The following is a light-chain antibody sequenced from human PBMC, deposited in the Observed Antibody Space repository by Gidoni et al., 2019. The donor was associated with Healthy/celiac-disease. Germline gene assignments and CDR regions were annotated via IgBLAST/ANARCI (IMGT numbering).Light chain of an antibody. Sequence: DIQMTQSPSTLSASVGDRVTITCRASQSISNWLAWYQQKPGKAPKLLIYKASSLESGVPSRFSGSGSGTEFTLTISSLQPDDFATYYCQQYNSYSTFXXXTKVEIK. J-gene: IGKJ1*01. V-gene: IGKV1-5*03. CDR3: QQYNSYST. CDR2: KAS. CDR1: QSISNW.